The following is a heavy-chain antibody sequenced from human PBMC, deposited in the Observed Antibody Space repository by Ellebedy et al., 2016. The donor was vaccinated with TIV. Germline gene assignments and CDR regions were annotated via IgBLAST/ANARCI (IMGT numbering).Heavy chain of an antibody. J-gene: IGHJ4*02. CDR2: IYYSGST. CDR3: AREPALTVTTLTGADY. V-gene: IGHV4-59*08. D-gene: IGHD4-17*01. Sequence: MPSETLSLTCTVSGGSISNYYWSWIRQPPGKGLEWIGYIYYSGSTYYNPSLKSRVTISVERSKNQFSLKLSSVTAADTAVYYCAREPALTVTTLTGADYWGQGTLVTVSS. CDR1: GGSISNYY.